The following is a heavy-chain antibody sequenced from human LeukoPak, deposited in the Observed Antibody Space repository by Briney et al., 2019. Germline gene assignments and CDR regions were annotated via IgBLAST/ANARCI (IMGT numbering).Heavy chain of an antibody. V-gene: IGHV3-23*01. J-gene: IGHJ6*03. CDR1: GFTFSSYA. CDR2: ISGSGGST. Sequence: GGSLRLPCAASGFTFSSYAMSRVRPAPGKGLEWLSGISGSGGSTHYAESVKGPVTISRDNSQNTLLLQMNSLRAEDTAVYYCAKDGCSSSSCHANFYYYYYYHMDVWGKGTTVTVSS. CDR3: AKDGCSSSSCHANFYYYYYYHMDV. D-gene: IGHD2-2*01.